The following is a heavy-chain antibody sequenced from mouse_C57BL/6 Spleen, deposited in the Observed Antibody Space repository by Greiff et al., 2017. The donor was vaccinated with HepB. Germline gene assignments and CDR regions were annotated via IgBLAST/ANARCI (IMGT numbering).Heavy chain of an antibody. CDR2: INPSNGGT. CDR3: ARRDFNYYGSSYGWFAY. J-gene: IGHJ3*01. CDR1: GYTFTSYW. D-gene: IGHD1-1*01. V-gene: IGHV1-53*01. Sequence: QVQLQQPGTELVKPGASVKLSCKASGYTFTSYWMHWVKQRPGQGLEWIGNINPSNGGTNYNEKFKSKATLTVDKSSSTAYMQLSSLTSEDSAVYYCARRDFNYYGSSYGWFAYWGQGTLVTVSA.